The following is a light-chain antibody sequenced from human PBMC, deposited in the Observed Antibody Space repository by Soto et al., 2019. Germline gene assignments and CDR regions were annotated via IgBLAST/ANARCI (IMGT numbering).Light chain of an antibody. CDR3: QQYNDWPWT. Sequence: EIVMTQSPATLSVSPGERATLSCRASQSVHSNLAWYQQKPGQAPRLLIYSASTRATGIPARFSGSGSGTESTLTISSLQSADFAVYFCQQYNDWPWTFGQGTKV. CDR2: SAS. J-gene: IGKJ1*01. V-gene: IGKV3-15*01. CDR1: QSVHSN.